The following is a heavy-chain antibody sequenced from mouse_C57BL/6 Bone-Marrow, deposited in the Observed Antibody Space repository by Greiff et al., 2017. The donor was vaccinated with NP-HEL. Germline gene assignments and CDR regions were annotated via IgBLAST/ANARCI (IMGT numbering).Heavy chain of an antibody. CDR1: GFTFSDYG. Sequence: EVMLVESGGGLVKPGGSLKLSCAASGFTFSDYGMHWVRQAPEKGLEWVAYISSGSSTIYYADTVKGRFTISRDNAKNTLFLQMTSLRSEDTAMYYCATALGYYAMDYWGQGTSVTVSS. CDR2: ISSGSSTI. V-gene: IGHV5-17*01. CDR3: ATALGYYAMDY. J-gene: IGHJ4*01.